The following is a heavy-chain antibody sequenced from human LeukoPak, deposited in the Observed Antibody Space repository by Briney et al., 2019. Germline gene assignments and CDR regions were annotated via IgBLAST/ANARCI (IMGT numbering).Heavy chain of an antibody. CDR2: IYYSGST. CDR3: VYGGKTLIDY. J-gene: IGHJ4*02. D-gene: IGHD4-23*01. Sequence: PSETLSLTCTVSGGSISSYYWSWIRQPPGKGLEWIGYIYYSGSTNYNPSLKSRVTLSVDTSKNQFSLKLSSVTAADTAVYYCVYGGKTLIDYWGQGTLVTVSS. CDR1: GGSISSYY. V-gene: IGHV4-59*01.